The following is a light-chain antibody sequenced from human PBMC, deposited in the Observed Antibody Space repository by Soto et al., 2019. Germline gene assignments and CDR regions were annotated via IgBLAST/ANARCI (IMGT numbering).Light chain of an antibody. CDR3: QQYGSSPYT. V-gene: IGKV3-20*01. Sequence: EIVLTQSPGTLSLSPGERATLSCRASQTTNSNFLAWYQQKPGQAPRLLIYGASSRATGIPDRFSGSGSATDFTLTISRLEPEDFAVYYCQQYGSSPYTFGQGTKLEIK. J-gene: IGKJ2*01. CDR1: QTTNSNF. CDR2: GAS.